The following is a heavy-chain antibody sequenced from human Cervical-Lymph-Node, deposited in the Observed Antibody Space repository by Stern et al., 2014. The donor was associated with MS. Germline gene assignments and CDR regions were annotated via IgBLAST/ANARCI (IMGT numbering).Heavy chain of an antibody. D-gene: IGHD2-15*01. CDR2: IWFDGTNE. Sequence: VQLVESGGGVIQPGRSLRLSCAASGFAFSRHGMHWVRQVPGKGLEWVAVIWFDGTNEKYEDSVKGRFTISRDNSKNSLYLQMNNLRVEDTAIYSCATEKGACSGEDCHVPFDSWGQGTLVTVSS. J-gene: IGHJ4*02. CDR3: ATEKGACSGEDCHVPFDS. CDR1: GFAFSRHG. V-gene: IGHV3-33*03.